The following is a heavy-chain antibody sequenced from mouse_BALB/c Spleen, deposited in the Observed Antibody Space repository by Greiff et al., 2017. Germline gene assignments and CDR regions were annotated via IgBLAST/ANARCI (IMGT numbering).Heavy chain of an antibody. CDR1: GYTFSSYW. CDR3: ARKYGNYADFDD. Sequence: QVQLQQSGAELMKPGASVKISCKATGYTFSSYWIAWVKQRPGHGLEWIGEILPGSGSTNYNEKFKGKATFTADTSSNTAYMQLSSLTSEDSAVYYCARKYGNYADFDDWGQGTTLTVSS. J-gene: IGHJ2*01. D-gene: IGHD2-10*02. CDR2: ILPGSGST. V-gene: IGHV1-9*01.